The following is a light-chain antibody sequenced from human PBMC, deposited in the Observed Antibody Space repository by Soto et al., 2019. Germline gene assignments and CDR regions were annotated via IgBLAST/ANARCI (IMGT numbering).Light chain of an antibody. V-gene: IGLV2-14*02. CDR2: EGI. CDR3: QSYDSSLSGWV. Sequence: QSALTQPASVSGSPGQSITISCTGTSSTVGGFNVVSWYQQHPGKAPKVIIYEGIKRPSGVSNRFSGSNSGSTASLTISGIQAEDEADYYCQSYDSSLSGWVFGGGTKLTVL. CDR1: SSTVGGFNV. J-gene: IGLJ3*02.